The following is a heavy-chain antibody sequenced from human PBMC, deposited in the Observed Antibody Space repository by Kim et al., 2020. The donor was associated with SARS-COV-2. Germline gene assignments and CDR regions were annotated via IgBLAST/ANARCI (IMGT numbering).Heavy chain of an antibody. CDR3: TRPDSHYYYMDV. CDR2: K. D-gene: IGHD2-21*01. V-gene: IGHV3-30*03. J-gene: IGHJ6*03. Sequence: KFYADSARGRFTVSGDNSKSTVFLQMNSLGAEDTALYFCTRPDSHYYYMDVWGKGTTVSVSS.